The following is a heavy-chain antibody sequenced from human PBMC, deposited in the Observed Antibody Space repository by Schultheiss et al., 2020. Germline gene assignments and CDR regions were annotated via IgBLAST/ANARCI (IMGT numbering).Heavy chain of an antibody. CDR1: DYSISSGYY. J-gene: IGHJ6*04. Sequence: SETLSLTCAVYDYSISSGYYWGWVRQPPGRGLQWIGSISHRGISYHNPSLKSRVTISVDTSKNQFSLELNSVTAADTAVYYCTRDRADSSWFSYSGMDVWGRGTTVTVSS. CDR3: TRDRADSSWFSYSGMDV. D-gene: IGHD6-13*01. V-gene: IGHV4-38-2*02. CDR2: ISHRGIS.